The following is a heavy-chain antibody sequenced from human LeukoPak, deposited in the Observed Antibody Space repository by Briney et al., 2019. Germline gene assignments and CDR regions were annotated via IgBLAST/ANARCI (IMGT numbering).Heavy chain of an antibody. CDR1: GYSFISHW. V-gene: IGHV5-51*01. D-gene: IGHD6-13*01. CDR2: IYPGDSDT. CDR3: ARSLYSSLGVWFDP. Sequence: ESLKISCKGSGYSFISHWIGWVRQMPGKGLEWMGIIYPGDSDTRYSPSFQGQVTISADKSISTAYLQWSSLKASDIAMYYCARSLYSSLGVWFDPWGQGTLVTVSS. J-gene: IGHJ5*02.